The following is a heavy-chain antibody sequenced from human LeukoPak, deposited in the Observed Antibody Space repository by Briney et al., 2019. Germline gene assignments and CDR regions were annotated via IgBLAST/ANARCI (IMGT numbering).Heavy chain of an antibody. CDR3: AREPFTYYYDSSGFTNWFDP. Sequence: GGSLRLSCAASGFTFSSYGMHWVRQAPGKGLEWVAVIWYDGSNKYYADSVKGRFTISRDNSKNTLYLQMNSLRAEDTAVYYCAREPFTYYYDSSGFTNWFDPWGQGTLVTVSS. V-gene: IGHV3-33*01. CDR1: GFTFSSYG. CDR2: IWYDGSNK. J-gene: IGHJ5*02. D-gene: IGHD3-22*01.